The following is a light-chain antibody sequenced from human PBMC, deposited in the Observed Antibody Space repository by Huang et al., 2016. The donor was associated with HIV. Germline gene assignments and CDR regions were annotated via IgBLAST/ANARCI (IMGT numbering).Light chain of an antibody. J-gene: IGKJ4*01. CDR2: DAS. Sequence: DIVLTQSPATLSLSPGERATLSCGASQSLSSSYLAWYQQNPGLAPRLLSYDASNRATGIPDRFSGSGSGTDFTLTISRLEPEDFAVDYCQQYGSSPLTFGGGTKVEIK. V-gene: IGKV3D-20*01. CDR1: QSLSSSY. CDR3: QQYGSSPLT.